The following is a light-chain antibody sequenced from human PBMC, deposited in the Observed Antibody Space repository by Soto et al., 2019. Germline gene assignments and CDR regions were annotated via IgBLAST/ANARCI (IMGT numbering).Light chain of an antibody. CDR1: QSISSW. CDR3: QHYHSYSGA. J-gene: IGKJ1*01. CDR2: EAS. V-gene: IGKV1-5*03. Sequence: QMTQSPSALSVSAADRSTLSCRASQSISSWLAWYQQKPGQAPRLLIYEASTLKSGVPDRFSGSGSGTEFTLTISSLQSDDFAAYYCQHYHSYSGAFGQGTKVDIK.